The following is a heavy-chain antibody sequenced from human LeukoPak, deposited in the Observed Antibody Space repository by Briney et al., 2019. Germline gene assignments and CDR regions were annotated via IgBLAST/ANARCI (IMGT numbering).Heavy chain of an antibody. CDR3: ARTSYGPPSPFDY. CDR1: GGSISSYY. D-gene: IGHD3-16*01. Sequence: SETLSLTCTASGGSISSYYWSWIRQPPGKGLEWIGYNYYSGSTNYNPSLKSRVTISVDTSKNQFSLKLSSVTAADTATYYCARTSYGPPSPFDYWGQGTLVTVSS. J-gene: IGHJ4*02. CDR2: NYYSGST. V-gene: IGHV4-59*12.